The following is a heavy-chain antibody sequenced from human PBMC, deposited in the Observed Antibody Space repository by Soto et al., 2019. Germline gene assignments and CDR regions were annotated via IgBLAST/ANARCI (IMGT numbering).Heavy chain of an antibody. CDR2: ISGSAENT. D-gene: IGHD2-21*02. Sequence: GGSLRLSCAASGFTFRSYAMSWVRQAPGKGLEWVSAISGSAENTFYAESVKGRFTISRDNSKNTLYLQMNSLRAEDTAIYFCAKDGCSGGDCYANFDSWGQGTLVTVSS. V-gene: IGHV3-23*01. CDR1: GFTFRSYA. CDR3: AKDGCSGGDCYANFDS. J-gene: IGHJ4*02.